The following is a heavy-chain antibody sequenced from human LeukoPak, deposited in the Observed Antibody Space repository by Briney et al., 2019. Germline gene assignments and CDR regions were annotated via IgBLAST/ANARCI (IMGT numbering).Heavy chain of an antibody. J-gene: IGHJ4*02. Sequence: QPGGSLRLSCAASGFTFSSYWMSWVRQAPGKGLEWVADIKQDGSEKYYVDSVKGRFTISRDNAKNSLYLQMNSLRAEDTAVYYCARRPYCPNGICFFHYWGLGTLVTVSS. V-gene: IGHV3-7*01. D-gene: IGHD2-8*01. CDR1: GFTFSSYW. CDR2: IKQDGSEK. CDR3: ARRPYCPNGICFFHY.